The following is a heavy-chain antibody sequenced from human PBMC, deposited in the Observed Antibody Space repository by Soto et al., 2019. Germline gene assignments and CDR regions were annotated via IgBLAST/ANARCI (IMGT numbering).Heavy chain of an antibody. D-gene: IGHD6-19*01. J-gene: IGHJ3*01. Sequence: EVQLLESGGGLVQPGGSQRLSCAASGFTFSSYDMSWVRQGPGKGLVWVTLVSGSGGVTDYADSVKGRPTVCTDNYKHTMYLELNSMTAGDTAIYFREKIHSGSSEDAFDVCGQRTVVNVSS. CDR2: VSGSGGVT. CDR3: EKIHSGSSEDAFDV. CDR1: GFTFSSYD. V-gene: IGHV3-23*01.